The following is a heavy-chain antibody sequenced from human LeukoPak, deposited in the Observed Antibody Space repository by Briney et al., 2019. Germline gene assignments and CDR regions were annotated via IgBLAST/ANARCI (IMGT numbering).Heavy chain of an antibody. J-gene: IGHJ5*02. CDR1: GFTFSNYG. V-gene: IGHV3-30*18. CDR3: AKAGIVLRNWFDP. D-gene: IGHD2/OR15-2a*01. CDR2: ISYDGSNK. Sequence: GSLRLSCAASGFTFSNYGMHWVRQAPGKGLEWVAVISYDGSNKYYADSVKGRFTISRDNSKNTLYLQMNSLRAEDTAVYYCAKAGIVLRNWFDPWGQGTLVTVSS.